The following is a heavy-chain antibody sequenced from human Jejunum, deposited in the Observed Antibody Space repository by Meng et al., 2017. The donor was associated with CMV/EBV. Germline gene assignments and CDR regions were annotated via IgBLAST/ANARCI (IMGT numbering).Heavy chain of an antibody. CDR3: ARHWNGQGETVYFDY. CDR1: GYTFKNYA. V-gene: IGHV1-3*01. Sequence: SGYTFKNYAIHWVRQAHGQRFEWMGWINPANGHTYYSQKFEGRLTIARDTSASTAYMDLSTLRSEDTAIYYCARHWNGQGETVYFDYWGQGTLVTVSS. CDR2: INPANGHT. D-gene: IGHD1-1*01. J-gene: IGHJ4*01.